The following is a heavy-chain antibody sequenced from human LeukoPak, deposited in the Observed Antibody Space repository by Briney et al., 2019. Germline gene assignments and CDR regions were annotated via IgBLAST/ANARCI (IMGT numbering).Heavy chain of an antibody. CDR1: GYTFTSYG. CDR3: ARDRVDTAMVPDY. Sequence: ASVKLSCKASGYTFTSYGISWVRQAPGQGLEWMGWISAYNGNTNYAQKLQGRVTSTSTAYMELRSLRSDDTAVYYCARDRVDTAMVPDYWGQGTLVTVSS. J-gene: IGHJ4*02. V-gene: IGHV1-18*04. D-gene: IGHD5-18*01. CDR2: ISAYNGNT.